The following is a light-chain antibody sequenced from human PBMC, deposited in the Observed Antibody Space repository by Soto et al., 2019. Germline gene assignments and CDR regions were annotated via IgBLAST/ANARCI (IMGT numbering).Light chain of an antibody. Sequence: AIRMTQSPSSLSASTGDRVTITCRASQGISSYLAWYQQKPGKAPKLLIYAASTLQSGVPSRFSGSGSGTDFTLPISFLQSEDFSTYYCQQYYSYPYTFGQGTKLEIK. CDR2: AAS. CDR1: QGISSY. V-gene: IGKV1-8*01. J-gene: IGKJ2*01. CDR3: QQYYSYPYT.